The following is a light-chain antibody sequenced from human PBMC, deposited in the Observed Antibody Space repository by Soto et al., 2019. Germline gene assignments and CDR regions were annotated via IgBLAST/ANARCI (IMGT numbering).Light chain of an antibody. CDR1: QSVSSN. CDR3: QQYNNWPPT. CDR2: DVS. J-gene: IGKJ1*01. Sequence: EIVMTQSPATLSVSPGERATLSCRASQSVSSNLAWYQQKPGQAPRLLIYDVSNRATGIPARFSGSGSGTDFTLTISRLEPEDFAVYYCQQYNNWPPTFGQGTKVDIK. V-gene: IGKV3D-15*01.